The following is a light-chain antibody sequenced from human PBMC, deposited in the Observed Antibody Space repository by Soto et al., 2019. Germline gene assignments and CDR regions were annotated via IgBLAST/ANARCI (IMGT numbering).Light chain of an antibody. J-gene: IGLJ2*01. Sequence: QSVLTQPPSASGTPGQRVTISCSGSSSNIGSNYVYWYQQLPGTAPKLLIYRNNQRPSGVPDRFSGSKSDTSASLAISGLRSEDEADYYCAAWDDSLSGQDVVFGGGTKLTVL. CDR2: RNN. CDR1: SSNIGSNY. V-gene: IGLV1-47*01. CDR3: AAWDDSLSGQDVV.